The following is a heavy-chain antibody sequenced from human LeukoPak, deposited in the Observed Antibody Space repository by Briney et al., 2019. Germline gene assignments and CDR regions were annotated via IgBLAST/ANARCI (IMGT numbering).Heavy chain of an antibody. Sequence: LGGSLRLSCAASGFYFTSYFMHWVRQAPGKGLEWVAVTSFYGNKQYYGDSVRGRFPISRDNSLNMLYLHMNSLRADDTAVYYCARDGKRNFEWPNNLLDTWGQGDLVTVSS. CDR2: TSFYGNKQ. J-gene: IGHJ5*02. CDR1: GFYFTSYF. CDR3: ARDGKRNFEWPNNLLDT. V-gene: IGHV3-30-3*01. D-gene: IGHD3-9*01.